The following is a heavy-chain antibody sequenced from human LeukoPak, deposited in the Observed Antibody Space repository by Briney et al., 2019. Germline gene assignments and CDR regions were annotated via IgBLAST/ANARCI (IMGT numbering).Heavy chain of an antibody. V-gene: IGHV1-2*02. CDR3: ARRVGQWLVRRYWFDP. CDR2: INPNSGGT. Sequence: GASVRVSCKASGYTFTGYYMHWVRQAPGQGLEWMGWINPNSGGTNYAQKFQGRVTMTRDTSISTAYMELSRLRSDDTAMYYCARRVGQWLVRRYWFDPWGQGTLVTVSS. J-gene: IGHJ5*02. D-gene: IGHD6-19*01. CDR1: GYTFTGYY.